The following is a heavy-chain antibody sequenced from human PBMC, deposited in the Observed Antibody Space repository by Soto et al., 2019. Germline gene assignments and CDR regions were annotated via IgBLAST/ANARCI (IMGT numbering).Heavy chain of an antibody. CDR2: ISSNGVGT. CDR1: GFTLSGCA. CDR3: ARRARPDFYYMDG. D-gene: IGHD6-6*01. Sequence: EVQLAESGGGLAQPAGSPRLSCAASGFTLSGCAVAWVRQAPGKGLEYVSGISSNGVGTYYANSVQGRFPISRDNSKNTVYLQMGSLRPEDMAVYYCARRARPDFYYMDGWGKGTTVTVSS. J-gene: IGHJ6*03. V-gene: IGHV3-64*01.